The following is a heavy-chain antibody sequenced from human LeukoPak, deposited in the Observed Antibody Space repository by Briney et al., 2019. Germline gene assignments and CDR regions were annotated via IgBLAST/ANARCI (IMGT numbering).Heavy chain of an antibody. J-gene: IGHJ4*02. Sequence: SGTLSLTCAVSGGSISSNNWWGWVRQPPGKGLEWIGEIYHSGSTNYNPSLKRRVTISVDKSRNHFSLNLSSVTAADTAVYYCARVNINNWHSCDYWGQGTLVTVSS. CDR3: ARVNINNWHSCDY. V-gene: IGHV4-4*02. D-gene: IGHD1-1*01. CDR2: IYHSGST. CDR1: GGSISSNNW.